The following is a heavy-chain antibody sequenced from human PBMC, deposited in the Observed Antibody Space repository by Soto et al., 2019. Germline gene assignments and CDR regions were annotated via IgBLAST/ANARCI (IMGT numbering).Heavy chain of an antibody. CDR1: GFTFSSYA. D-gene: IGHD2-2*01. V-gene: IGHV3-23*01. Sequence: GGSLRLSCAASGFTFSSYAMSWVRQAPGKGLEWVSAISGSGGSTYYADSVKGRFTISRDNSKNTLYLQMNSLRAEDTAVYYCANTLGVVPAARFFNYYYGMDVWGQGTTVTVSS. CDR3: ANTLGVVPAARFFNYYYGMDV. CDR2: ISGSGGST. J-gene: IGHJ6*02.